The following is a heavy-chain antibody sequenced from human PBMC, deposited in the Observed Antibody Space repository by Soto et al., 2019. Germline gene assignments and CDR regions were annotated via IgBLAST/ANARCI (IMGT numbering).Heavy chain of an antibody. J-gene: IGHJ4*02. CDR2: IGTAGDT. D-gene: IGHD5-12*01. Sequence: GGSLRLSCAASGFTFSSYDMHWVRQATGKGLEWVSAIGTAGDTYYPGSVKGRFTISRENAKNSLYLQMNSLRAEDTAVYYCARGSMAPTLDYWGQGTLVTVSS. CDR3: ARGSMAPTLDY. V-gene: IGHV3-13*01. CDR1: GFTFSSYD.